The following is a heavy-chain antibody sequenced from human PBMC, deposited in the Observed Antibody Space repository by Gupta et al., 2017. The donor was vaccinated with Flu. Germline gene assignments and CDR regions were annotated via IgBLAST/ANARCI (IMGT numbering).Heavy chain of an antibody. Sequence: VQLVQSGTDVKKPGASVKVSCNASGYTFTGYYLHLVRQAPGQGLEWMGRVNPHSGSTNYEHKFQGRVTLAMDTSISTAYMELTRLRSDDTAVYYCAREKFCSTDSCYRWFDPWGQGTLVIVSS. D-gene: IGHD2-2*01. J-gene: IGHJ5*02. V-gene: IGHV1-2*06. CDR1: GYTFTGYY. CDR3: AREKFCSTDSCYRWFDP. CDR2: VNPHSGST.